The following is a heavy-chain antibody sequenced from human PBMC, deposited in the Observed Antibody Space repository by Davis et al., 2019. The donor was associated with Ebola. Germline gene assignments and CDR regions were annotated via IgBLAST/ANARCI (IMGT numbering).Heavy chain of an antibody. CDR2: ISSSSSYI. J-gene: IGHJ5*01. D-gene: IGHD3-9*01. CDR3: ARVNAATGYSRFDT. V-gene: IGHV3-11*05. Sequence: GESLKISCAASGFTFSDYYMSWIRQAPGKGLEWVSSISSSSSYIYYADSVKGRFTISRDNAKNSLYLRMNSLRVEDTALYHCARVNAATGYSRFDTWGQGTLVTVSS. CDR1: GFTFSDYY.